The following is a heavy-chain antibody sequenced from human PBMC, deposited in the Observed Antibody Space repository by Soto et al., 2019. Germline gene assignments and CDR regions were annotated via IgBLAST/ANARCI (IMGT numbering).Heavy chain of an antibody. D-gene: IGHD5-12*01. CDR1: GYTFTRSG. V-gene: IGHV1-18*01. CDR3: AREGVAPYYYYGMDV. CDR2: ISTYNGDT. Sequence: ASVKVSWKASGYTFTRSGISWVRQAPGQGLEWTGWISTYNGDTNYAQTFQGRVTMTTDTSTSTVHMEVRSLRSDDTAVYYCAREGVAPYYYYGMDVWGQGTPVTVSS. J-gene: IGHJ6*02.